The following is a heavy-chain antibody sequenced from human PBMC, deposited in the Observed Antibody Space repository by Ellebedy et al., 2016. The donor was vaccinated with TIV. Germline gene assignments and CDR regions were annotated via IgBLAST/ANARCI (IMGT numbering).Heavy chain of an antibody. V-gene: IGHV3-21*01. D-gene: IGHD1-1*01. Sequence: GESLKISCAASGFIFSNYKMNWVRLAPGKGLEWVASISSSGSFIDYADSVKGRFTISRDNSKNSLYVQMNSLRAEDTAVYFCARPLETTELYFQNWGQGTQVTVSS. J-gene: IGHJ1*01. CDR3: ARPLETTELYFQN. CDR1: GFIFSNYK. CDR2: ISSSGSFI.